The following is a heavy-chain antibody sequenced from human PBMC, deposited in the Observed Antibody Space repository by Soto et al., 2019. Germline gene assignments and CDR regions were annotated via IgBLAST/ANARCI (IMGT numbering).Heavy chain of an antibody. D-gene: IGHD6-19*01. CDR1: GFTFDDYA. V-gene: IGHV3-9*01. CDR2: ISWNSGSI. CDR3: AKGAGTEAFDI. J-gene: IGHJ3*02. Sequence: GGSLRLSCAASGFTFDDYAMHWVRQAPGKGLEWVSGISWNSGSIGYADSVKGRFTISRDNAKNSLYLQMNSLRAEDTALYYCAKGAGTEAFDIWGQGTMVTVSS.